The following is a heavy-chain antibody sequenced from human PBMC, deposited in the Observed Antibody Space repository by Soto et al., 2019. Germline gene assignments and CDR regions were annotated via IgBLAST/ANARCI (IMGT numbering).Heavy chain of an antibody. D-gene: IGHD6-25*01. Sequence: GSLRLSCAASGFTFSSYAMSWVRQAPGKGLEWVANIRKDGSKTSYLDSVRGRFTISRDNAQSSLYLQMDSLRAEDTALYYCARDVSPGTSGLYFDAFDIWGQGTMVTVSS. V-gene: IGHV3-7*03. J-gene: IGHJ3*02. CDR1: GFTFSSYA. CDR2: IRKDGSKT. CDR3: ARDVSPGTSGLYFDAFDI.